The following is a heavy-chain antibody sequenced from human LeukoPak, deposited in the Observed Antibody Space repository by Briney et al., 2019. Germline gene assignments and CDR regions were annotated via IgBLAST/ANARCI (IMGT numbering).Heavy chain of an antibody. Sequence: GGSLRLSCGASGFTFGSYGMTWVRQAPGKGLEWVSFVTTNGGTTSYADSVGGRFTISRDNPRNTLYLQMNNLRDEDTAVYYCAIMHGYYDGSGYWVQWGQGTLVTVSP. D-gene: IGHD3-22*01. J-gene: IGHJ4*02. CDR2: VTTNGGTT. CDR3: AIMHGYYDGSGYWVQ. CDR1: GFTFGSYG. V-gene: IGHV3-23*01.